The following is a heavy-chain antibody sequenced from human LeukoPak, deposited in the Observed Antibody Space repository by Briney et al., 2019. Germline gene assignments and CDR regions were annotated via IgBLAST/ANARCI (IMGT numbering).Heavy chain of an antibody. CDR2: ISAYNGNT. CDR1: GYTFTSYG. Sequence: GASVKVSCKASGYTFTSYGISWVRQAPGQGLEWMGWISAYNGNTNYAQKLQGRVTMTRNTSISTAYMELSSLRSEDTAVYYCASIDSRYWGQGTLVTVSS. J-gene: IGHJ4*02. D-gene: IGHD6-13*01. V-gene: IGHV1-18*01. CDR3: ASIDSRY.